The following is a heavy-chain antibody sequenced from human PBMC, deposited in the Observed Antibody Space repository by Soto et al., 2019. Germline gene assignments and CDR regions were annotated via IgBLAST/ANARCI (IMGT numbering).Heavy chain of an antibody. Sequence: EVQLVESGGGLVQPGGSLRFSCAASGFTFSSYWMHWVRQAPGKGLVWVSRINSDGSSTSYADSVKGRFTISRDNAKNTLYLQMNSLRAEDTAVYYCARRWGSVTTAYYYYGMDVWGQGTTVTVSS. J-gene: IGHJ6*02. CDR1: GFTFSSYW. D-gene: IGHD4-4*01. CDR3: ARRWGSVTTAYYYYGMDV. V-gene: IGHV3-74*01. CDR2: INSDGSST.